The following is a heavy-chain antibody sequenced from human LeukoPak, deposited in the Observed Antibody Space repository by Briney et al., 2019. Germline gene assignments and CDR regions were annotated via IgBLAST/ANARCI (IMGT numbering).Heavy chain of an antibody. D-gene: IGHD1-26*01. V-gene: IGHV3-7*01. CDR2: IKQDGSEK. Sequence: PGGSLRLSCAASGFTFSSYWMSWVRQAPGKGLEWVANIKQDGSEKYYVDSVKGRFTISRDNAKNSLYLQMNSLRAEDTAVYYCASADSGSYYYYYYYMDVWGKGTTVTVSS. CDR1: GFTFSSYW. J-gene: IGHJ6*03. CDR3: ASADSGSYYYYYYYMDV.